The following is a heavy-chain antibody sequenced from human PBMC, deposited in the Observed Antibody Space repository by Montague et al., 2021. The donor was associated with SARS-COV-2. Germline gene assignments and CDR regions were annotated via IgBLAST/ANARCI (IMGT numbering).Heavy chain of an antibody. V-gene: IGHV4-39*07. CDR2: MYYSGST. CDR1: GGSISSSSYY. J-gene: IGHJ6*02. Sequence: SETLSLTCTVSGGSISSSSYYWGWIRQPPGKGLEWIGSMYYSGSTYYKPSLKSRVTISVDTSKNQFSLKLSSVTAADTAVYYCARVGRQQLVRLSGMDVWGQGTTVTVSS. D-gene: IGHD6-13*01. CDR3: ARVGRQQLVRLSGMDV.